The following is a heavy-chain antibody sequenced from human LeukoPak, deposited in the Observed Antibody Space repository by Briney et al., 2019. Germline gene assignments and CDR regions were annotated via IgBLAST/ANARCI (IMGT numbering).Heavy chain of an antibody. CDR1: RFTFSHHW. D-gene: IGHD3-3*01. V-gene: IGHV3-7*01. Sequence: GVSLRLSCTASRFTFSHHWMTWVRQAPGKGLEWVANIKEDGSEKDYVDSVKGRFTISRDNGKNSLYLQMNSLRDEHTAVYYCARLNWNYADYWGQGTLVTVST. CDR2: IKEDGSEK. CDR3: ARLNWNYADY. J-gene: IGHJ4*02.